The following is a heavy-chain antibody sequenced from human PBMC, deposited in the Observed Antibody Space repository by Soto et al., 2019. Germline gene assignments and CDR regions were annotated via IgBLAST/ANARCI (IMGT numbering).Heavy chain of an antibody. CDR1: GGSISSYY. CDR3: ARIEPLGRIDY. D-gene: IGHD6-6*01. J-gene: IGHJ4*02. CDR2: IYYSGST. V-gene: IGHV4-59*01. Sequence: PSETLSLTCTVSGGSISSYYWSWIRRPPGKGLEWIGYIYYSGSTNYNPSLKSRATISVDTSKNQFSLKLSSVTAADTAVYYCARIEPLGRIDYWGQGTLVTVSS.